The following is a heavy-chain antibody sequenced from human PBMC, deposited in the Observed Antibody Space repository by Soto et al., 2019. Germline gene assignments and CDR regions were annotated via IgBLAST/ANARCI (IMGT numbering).Heavy chain of an antibody. CDR1: AYSFTSYL. CDR2: IDPSDSYT. Sequence: PGESLKISCKGSAYSFTSYLISWVRQMPGKGLEWMGRIDPSDSYTNYSPSFQGHVTISADKSISTAYLQWSSLKASDTAMYYCARRGATRLYYYGMDVWGQGTTVTVSS. D-gene: IGHD1-26*01. V-gene: IGHV5-10-1*01. CDR3: ARRGATRLYYYGMDV. J-gene: IGHJ6*02.